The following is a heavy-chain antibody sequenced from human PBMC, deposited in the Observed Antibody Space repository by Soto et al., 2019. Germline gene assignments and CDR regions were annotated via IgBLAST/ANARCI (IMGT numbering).Heavy chain of an antibody. CDR1: GGSISSYD. J-gene: IGHJ5*02. V-gene: IGHV4-59*01. CDR2: IYYSGST. CDR3: ARAGTDIVVVPAAIDNWFDP. D-gene: IGHD2-2*01. Sequence: PSETLSLTCTVSGGSISSYDWSWIRQPPGKGLEWIGYIYYSGSTNYNPSLKSRVTISVDTSKNQFSLKLSSVTAADTAVYYCARAGTDIVVVPAAIDNWFDPWGQGTLVTVSS.